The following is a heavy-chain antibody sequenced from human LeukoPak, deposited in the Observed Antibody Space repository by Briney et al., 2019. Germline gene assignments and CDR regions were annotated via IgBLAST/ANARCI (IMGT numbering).Heavy chain of an antibody. CDR3: ATSGADYDFWSGYPLDY. CDR2: FDPEDGET. Sequence: ASVKVSCKASGYTFTGYYIHWVRQAPGQGLEWMGGFDPEDGETIYAQKFQGRVTMTEDTSTDTAYMELSSLRSEDTAVYYCATSGADYDFWSGYPLDYWGQGTLVTVSS. V-gene: IGHV1-24*01. D-gene: IGHD3-3*01. CDR1: GYTFTGYY. J-gene: IGHJ4*02.